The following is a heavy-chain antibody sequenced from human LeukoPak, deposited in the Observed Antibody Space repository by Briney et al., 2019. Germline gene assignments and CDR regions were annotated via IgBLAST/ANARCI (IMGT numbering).Heavy chain of an antibody. CDR3: ARDGNSGYNSDYYYGMDA. J-gene: IGHJ6*04. D-gene: IGHD5-12*01. CDR1: GFTFSSFA. CDR2: ISYDGTNK. Sequence: GGSLRLSCAASGFTFSSFAMHWVRQAPGKGLEWVAVISYDGTNKYYADSVKGRSTISRDNSKNTLYLQMNSLRVEDTAVYYCARDGNSGYNSDYYYGMDAGGKGTTVTVFS. V-gene: IGHV3-30*04.